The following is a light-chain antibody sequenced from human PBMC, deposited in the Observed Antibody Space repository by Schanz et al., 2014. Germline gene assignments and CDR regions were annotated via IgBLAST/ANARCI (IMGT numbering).Light chain of an antibody. CDR2: GAS. CDR3: QHYYSLPLT. V-gene: IGKV3D-15*01. CDR1: QSVSSN. Sequence: EIVMTQSPVTLSVSPGEGATLSCRASQSVSSNLAWYQQKPGQAPRLLIYGASSRATGIPDRFSGSGSGTDFTLTISSLQAEDVAVYYCQHYYSLPLTFGGGTKVEIK. J-gene: IGKJ4*01.